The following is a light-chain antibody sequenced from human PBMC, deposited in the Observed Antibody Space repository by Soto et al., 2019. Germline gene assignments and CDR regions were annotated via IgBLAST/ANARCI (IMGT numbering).Light chain of an antibody. CDR2: DVS. CDR3: SSYTSSSTYV. Sequence: QSALTQPASVSGSPGQSITISCTGTSSDVGGYNYVSWYQQQPGKAPKLMIYDVSNRPSGVSNRFSGSKSGNTASLTISGLHAEDEADYYCSSYTSSSTYVFGTGTKLTVL. CDR1: SSDVGGYNY. V-gene: IGLV2-14*01. J-gene: IGLJ1*01.